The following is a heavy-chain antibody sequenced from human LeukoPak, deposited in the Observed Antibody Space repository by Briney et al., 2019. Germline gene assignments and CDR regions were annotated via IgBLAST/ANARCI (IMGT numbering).Heavy chain of an antibody. CDR2: ISSSSSTI. Sequence: MAGGSLRLSCAASGFTFSDYYMSWIRQAPGKGLEWVSYISSSSSTIYYADSVKGRFTISRDNAKNSLYLQMNSLRAEDTAVYYCASSRSGYSYVPYWGQGTLVTVSS. J-gene: IGHJ4*02. CDR3: ASSRSGYSYVPY. V-gene: IGHV3-11*04. D-gene: IGHD5-18*01. CDR1: GFTFSDYY.